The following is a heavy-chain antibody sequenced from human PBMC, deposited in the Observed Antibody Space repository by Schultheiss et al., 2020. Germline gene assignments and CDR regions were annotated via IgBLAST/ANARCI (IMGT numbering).Heavy chain of an antibody. CDR2: INHSGST. V-gene: IGHV4-34*01. CDR3: ARDSIVGSIKD. Sequence: SETLSLTCAVYGGSFSGYYWSWIRQPPGKGLEWIGEINHSGSTNYNPSLKSRVTISVDTSKNQFSLKLSSVTAADTAVYYCARDSIVGSIKDWGQGTLVTVSS. CDR1: GGSFSGYY. D-gene: IGHD1-26*01. J-gene: IGHJ4*02.